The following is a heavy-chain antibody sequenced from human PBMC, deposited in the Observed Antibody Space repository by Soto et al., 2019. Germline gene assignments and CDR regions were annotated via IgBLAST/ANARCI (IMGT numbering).Heavy chain of an antibody. CDR2: IYYSGST. CDR1: GGSISSYY. J-gene: IGHJ4*02. V-gene: IGHV4-59*01. Sequence: PSETLSLTCTVSGGSISSYYWSWIRQPPGKGLEWIGCIYYSGSTNYNPSLKSRVTISVDTSKNQFSLNLRSVTAADTAVYYCARGRWLQLIYFDYWGQGXLVTVSS. CDR3: ARGRWLQLIYFDY. D-gene: IGHD5-12*01.